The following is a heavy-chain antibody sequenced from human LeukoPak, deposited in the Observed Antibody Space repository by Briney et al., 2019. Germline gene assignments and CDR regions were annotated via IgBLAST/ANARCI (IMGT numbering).Heavy chain of an antibody. CDR3: ARQIMVVVVAAPYYYYMDV. V-gene: IGHV3-20*04. D-gene: IGHD2-15*01. J-gene: IGHJ6*03. CDR1: GFNVDDYG. Sequence: GSLRLSCEVSGFNVDDYGMSWVRQAPGKGLEWVCDINWNGGSTGYADSVKGRFTISRDNAKNSLYLQMNSLRDEDTALYYCARQIMVVVVAAPYYYYMDVWGKGTTVTVSS. CDR2: INWNGGST.